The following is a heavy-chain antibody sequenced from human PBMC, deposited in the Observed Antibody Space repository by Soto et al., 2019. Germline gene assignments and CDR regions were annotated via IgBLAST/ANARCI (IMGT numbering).Heavy chain of an antibody. Sequence: GGSLRLSCAASGFSFRDHSMNWVRQAPGKGLEWISYIRGTTTISYADSVKGRFTISRDNAENSLYLQMNSLRDEDTAVYYCARGLELQVWGQGTLVTVSS. CDR2: IRGTTTI. D-gene: IGHD1-7*01. CDR1: GFSFRDHS. J-gene: IGHJ4*02. CDR3: ARGLELQV. V-gene: IGHV3-48*02.